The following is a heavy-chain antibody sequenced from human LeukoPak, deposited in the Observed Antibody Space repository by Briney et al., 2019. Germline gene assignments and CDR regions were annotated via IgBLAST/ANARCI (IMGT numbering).Heavy chain of an antibody. V-gene: IGHV4-38-2*02. D-gene: IGHD6-6*01. CDR3: ARAINIAARPGFDY. CDR2: IYHSGST. Sequence: PSEALSLTCIVSGYSISSDYYWGWIRQPPGKGLEWIGSIYHSGSTYYNPSLKSRVTISVDRSKNQFSLKLSSVTAADTAVYYCARAINIAARPGFDYWGQGTLVTVSS. J-gene: IGHJ4*02. CDR1: GYSISSDYY.